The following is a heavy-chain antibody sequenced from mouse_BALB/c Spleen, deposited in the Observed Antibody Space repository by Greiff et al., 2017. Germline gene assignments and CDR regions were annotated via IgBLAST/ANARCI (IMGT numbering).Heavy chain of an antibody. V-gene: IGHV1-63*01. D-gene: IGHD2-1*01. CDR1: GYAFTNYW. CDR3: ARGYYGNYDAMDY. CDR2: IYPGSGNT. Sequence: VQLQQSGAELVRPGTSVKISCKASGYAFTNYWLGWVKQRPGHGLEWIGDIYPGSGNTYYNEKFKGKATLTADKSSSTAYMQLSSLTSEDSAVYFCARGYYGNYDAMDYWGQGTSVTVSS. J-gene: IGHJ4*01.